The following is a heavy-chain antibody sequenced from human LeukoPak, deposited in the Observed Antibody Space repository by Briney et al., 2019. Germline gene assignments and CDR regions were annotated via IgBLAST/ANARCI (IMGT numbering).Heavy chain of an antibody. CDR1: GGSISSGGYS. CDR3: ARSRGTRPNWFDP. Sequence: PSQTLSLTCAVSGGSISSGGYSWSWIRQPPGKGLEWIGYIYHSGSTYYNPSLKSRVTISVDRSKNQFSLKLSSVTAADTAVYYCARSRGTRPNWFDPWGQGTLVTVSS. D-gene: IGHD3-16*01. CDR2: IYHSGST. J-gene: IGHJ5*02. V-gene: IGHV4-30-2*01.